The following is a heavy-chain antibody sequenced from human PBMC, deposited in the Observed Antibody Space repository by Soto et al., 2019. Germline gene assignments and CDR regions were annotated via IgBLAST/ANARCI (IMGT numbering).Heavy chain of an antibody. CDR1: GFIFSTDG. Sequence: QVQLVESGAGVVQPGGSLRLSCAASGFIFSTDGMHWDRQAPGTRLDCVAVISYDGGNPYYADALKGRFTISSDNSKNTLYVAMNSLRAEDTAVYYGARDRGSAFPNPNLPDFWGKRTLVTVSA. CDR2: ISYDGGNP. CDR3: ARDRGSAFPNPNLPDF. J-gene: IGHJ4*02. D-gene: IGHD3-10*01. V-gene: IGHV3-30*03.